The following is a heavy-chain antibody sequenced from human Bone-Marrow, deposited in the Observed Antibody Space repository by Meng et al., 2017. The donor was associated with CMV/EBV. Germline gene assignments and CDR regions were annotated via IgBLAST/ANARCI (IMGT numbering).Heavy chain of an antibody. D-gene: IGHD3-10*01. CDR3: AREGYKITMVRGALSAGDDY. V-gene: IGHV4-39*07. CDR1: GGSISSSSYY. J-gene: IGHJ4*02. Sequence: SETRSLTCTVSGGSISSSSYYWGWIRQPPGKGLEWIGSIYYSGSTYYNPSLKSRVTISVDTSKNQFSLKLTSVTAADTAVYYCAREGYKITMVRGALSAGDDYWGQGTLVTVSS. CDR2: IYYSGST.